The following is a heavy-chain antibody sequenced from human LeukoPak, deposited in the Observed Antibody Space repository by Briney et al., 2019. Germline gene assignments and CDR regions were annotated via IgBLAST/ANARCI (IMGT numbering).Heavy chain of an antibody. D-gene: IGHD6-19*01. J-gene: IGHJ5*02. V-gene: IGHV4-39*07. CDR1: GGSISSSSYY. Sequence: PSETLSLTCTVSGGSISSSSYYWGWIRQPPGKGLEWIGSIYYSGSTYYNPSLKSRVTISVDTSKNQFSLKLSSVTAADTAVYYCARASDRSSGRRGWFDPWGQGTLVTVSS. CDR2: IYYSGST. CDR3: ARASDRSSGRRGWFDP.